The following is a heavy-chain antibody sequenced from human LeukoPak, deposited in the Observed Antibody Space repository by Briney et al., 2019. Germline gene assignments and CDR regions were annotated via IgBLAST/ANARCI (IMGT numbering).Heavy chain of an antibody. V-gene: IGHV3-7*01. CDR2: INQEGTEK. D-gene: IGHD5-24*01. CDR1: GFTFSSYW. CDR3: SRDTHRNSDDS. J-gene: IGHJ4*02. Sequence: GGSLRLSCAASGFTFSSYWMNWVRQTPVKRLEWVANINQEGTEKLYVDSVKGRFTISRDNTKNSLYLQINSLRVDDTAVYYCSRDTHRNSDDSWDQGTLVSVSS.